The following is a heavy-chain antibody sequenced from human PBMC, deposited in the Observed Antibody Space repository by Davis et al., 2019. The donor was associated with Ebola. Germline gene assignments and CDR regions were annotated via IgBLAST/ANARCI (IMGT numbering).Heavy chain of an antibody. Sequence: MPSETLSLTCTVSGGSISSSSYYWGWIRQPPRKGLEWIGSIYYSGITYYNPSLKSRVTISVDTSKNQFSLKLKSVTAADTAVYYCARRFESGFDYFDYWGQGTLVTVSS. D-gene: IGHD3-22*01. J-gene: IGHJ4*02. V-gene: IGHV4-39*07. CDR1: GGSISSSSYY. CDR3: ARRFESGFDYFDY. CDR2: IYYSGIT.